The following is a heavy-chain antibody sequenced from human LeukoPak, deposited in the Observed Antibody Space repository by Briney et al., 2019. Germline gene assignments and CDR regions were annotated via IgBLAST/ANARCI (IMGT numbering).Heavy chain of an antibody. CDR2: IRYDGSNK. CDR1: GFTFSSYG. J-gene: IGHJ6*03. V-gene: IGHV3-30*02. CDR3: AKGGGYEAQYYYYYLDV. D-gene: IGHD5-12*01. Sequence: GGSLRLSCAASGFTFSSYGMYWVRQAPGKGLEWVAFIRYDGSNKYYADSVKGRFTVSRDNSRNTLYLQMKSLRAEDTAVYYCAKGGGYEAQYYYYYLDVWGKGTTVTISS.